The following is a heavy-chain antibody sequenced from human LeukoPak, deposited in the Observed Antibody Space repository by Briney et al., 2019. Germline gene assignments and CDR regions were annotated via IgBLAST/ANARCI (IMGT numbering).Heavy chain of an antibody. CDR1: GFTFSSYA. CDR3: AKGSIRYCSSTSCLDAFDI. Sequence: PGGSLRLSCAASGFTFSSYAMSWVRQAPGKGLEWVSAISGSGGSTYYADSVKGRFTISRDNSKNTLYQQMNSLRAEDTAVYYCAKGSIRYCSSTSCLDAFDIWGQGTMVTVSS. V-gene: IGHV3-23*01. CDR2: ISGSGGST. D-gene: IGHD2-2*01. J-gene: IGHJ3*02.